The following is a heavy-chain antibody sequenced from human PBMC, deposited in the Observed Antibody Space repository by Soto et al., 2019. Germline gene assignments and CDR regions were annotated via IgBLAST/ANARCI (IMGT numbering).Heavy chain of an antibody. V-gene: IGHV4-34*01. CDR2: INHSGST. CDR3: ARTYYGSGSNYIDY. Sequence: PSETLSLTCAAYGGSFSGYYWSWTRQPPGKGLEWIGEINHSGSTNYNPSLKSRVTISVDTSKNQFSLKLSSVTAADTAAYYCARTYYGSGSNYIDYWGQGTLVTVSS. D-gene: IGHD3-10*01. J-gene: IGHJ4*02. CDR1: GGSFSGYY.